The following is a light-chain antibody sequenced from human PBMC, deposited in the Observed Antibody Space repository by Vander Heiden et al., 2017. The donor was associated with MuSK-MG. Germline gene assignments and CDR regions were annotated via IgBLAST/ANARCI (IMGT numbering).Light chain of an antibody. CDR2: GAS. CDR3: QQSYFFYN. J-gene: IGKJ2*01. CDR1: QNISHY. V-gene: IGKV1-39*01. Sequence: DIQMTQSPSSLSASVGDRATITCRASQNISHYLNWYQQRPGKAPKLLIYGASRLQSGVPSRFSGSGSGTDFTLTITRLQPEDFETYYCQQSYFFYNFGQGTTMDIK.